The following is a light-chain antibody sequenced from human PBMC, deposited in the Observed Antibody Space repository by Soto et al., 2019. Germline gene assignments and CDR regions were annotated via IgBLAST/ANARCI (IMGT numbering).Light chain of an antibody. V-gene: IGLV2-8*01. J-gene: IGLJ2*01. Sequence: QSALTQPPSASGSPGQSVTISCTGTSSDVGGYNYVSWYQQHPGKAPKFMIYEVSKRPSGVPERFSGSKSGNTASLTVSGLKADDEADYYCSSYAGSNNPVIFGGGTKVTVL. CDR1: SSDVGGYNY. CDR2: EVS. CDR3: SSYAGSNNPVI.